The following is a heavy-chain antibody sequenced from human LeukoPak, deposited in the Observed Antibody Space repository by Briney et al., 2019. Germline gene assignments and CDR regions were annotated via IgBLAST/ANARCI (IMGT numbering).Heavy chain of an antibody. V-gene: IGHV4-39*07. D-gene: IGHD3-10*01. Sequence: PSETLSLNCTVSGGSVSRNSDYWGWIRQPPGRGLEWIGSIYYGGSTYYNPSLKSRVTISVDTSKNQFSLMVSSVTVADTGVYYCARWFYYGSGRRQFDYWGQGTLVTVSS. CDR1: GGSVSRNSDY. CDR2: IYYGGST. CDR3: ARWFYYGSGRRQFDY. J-gene: IGHJ4*02.